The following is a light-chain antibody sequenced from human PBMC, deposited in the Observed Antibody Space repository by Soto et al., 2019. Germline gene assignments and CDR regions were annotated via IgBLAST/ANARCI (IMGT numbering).Light chain of an antibody. Sequence: QSALTQPASVSGSPGQSITISCIGTRSDVGTSNSVSWYQQHAGKAPKLMIYEVSNRPSGVSNRFSGSKSVYTASLTISGLQAEDEADYYCCSYTSSATLVFGGGTKLTVL. J-gene: IGLJ2*01. CDR3: CSYTSSATLV. V-gene: IGLV2-14*01. CDR1: RSDVGTSNS. CDR2: EVS.